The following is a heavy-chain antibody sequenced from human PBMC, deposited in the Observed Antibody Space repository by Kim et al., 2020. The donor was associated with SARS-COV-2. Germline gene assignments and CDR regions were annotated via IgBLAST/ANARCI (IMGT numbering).Heavy chain of an antibody. CDR1: GFTFSSYS. CDR2: ISSSSSTI. V-gene: IGHV3-48*02. Sequence: GGSLRLSCAASGFTFSSYSMNWVRQAPGKGLEWVSYISSSSSTIYYADSVKGRFTISRDNAKNSLYLQMNSLRDEDTAVYYCARDYDSSVGRLPIGAFDIWGQGTMVTVSS. D-gene: IGHD3-22*01. J-gene: IGHJ3*02. CDR3: ARDYDSSVGRLPIGAFDI.